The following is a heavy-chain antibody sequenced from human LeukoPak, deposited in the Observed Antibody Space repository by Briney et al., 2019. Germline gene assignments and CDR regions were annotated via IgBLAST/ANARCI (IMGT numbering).Heavy chain of an antibody. CDR3: ARLSEWFDP. CDR2: IYYSGST. V-gene: IGHV4-39*07. Sequence: PSETLSLTCTVSGGSISSGSYYWGWIRQPPGKGLEWIGSIYYSGSTYYNPSLKSRVTISVDTSKNQFSLKLSSVTAADTAVYYCARLSEWFDPWGQGTLVTVSS. CDR1: GGSISSGSYY. J-gene: IGHJ5*02.